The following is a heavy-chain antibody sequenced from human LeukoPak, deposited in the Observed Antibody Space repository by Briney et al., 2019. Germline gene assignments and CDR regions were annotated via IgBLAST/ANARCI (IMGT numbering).Heavy chain of an antibody. J-gene: IGHJ4*02. CDR1: GYTFTSYY. Sequence: GASVKVSCKASGYTFTSYYMHWVRRAPGQGLGWMGIINPSSGSTSYAQKFQGSVTMTRDTSTSTVYMELSSLGSEDTDGYYCARDSICELGHYWGQGTLVTVSS. CDR2: INPSSGST. D-gene: IGHD1-26*01. V-gene: IGHV1-46*01. CDR3: ARDSICELGHY.